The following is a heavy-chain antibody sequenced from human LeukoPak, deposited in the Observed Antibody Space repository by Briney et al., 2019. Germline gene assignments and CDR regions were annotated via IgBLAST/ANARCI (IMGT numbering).Heavy chain of an antibody. Sequence: PGGSLRLSCAASGFTFSSYEMNWDRQAPGKGLEWVSYISSSGSTIYYADSVKGRFTISRDNSKNTLYLQMSSLRAEDTAVYYCVKSERQAYIVVVPAVTFDYWGQGTLVTVSS. CDR1: GFTFSSYE. V-gene: IGHV3-48*03. J-gene: IGHJ4*02. CDR3: VKSERQAYIVVVPAVTFDY. CDR2: ISSSGSTI. D-gene: IGHD2-2*01.